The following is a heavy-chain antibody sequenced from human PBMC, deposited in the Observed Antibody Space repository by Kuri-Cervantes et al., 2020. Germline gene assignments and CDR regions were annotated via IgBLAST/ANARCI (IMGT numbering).Heavy chain of an antibody. D-gene: IGHD6-19*01. Sequence: GESLKISFAAPGFTFSSYGMHWVREAPGKGLEWVAVIWYDGSNKYYADSVKGRFTISRDNSKNTLYLQMNSLSAENTAVFYCARDRIRLVSDEAFDLWGQGTMVTVSS. CDR3: ARDRIRLVSDEAFDL. J-gene: IGHJ3*01. CDR1: GFTFSSYG. V-gene: IGHV3-33*01. CDR2: IWYDGSNK.